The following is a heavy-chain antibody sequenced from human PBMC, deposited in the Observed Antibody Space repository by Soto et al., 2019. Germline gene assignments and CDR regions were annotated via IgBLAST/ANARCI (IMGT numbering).Heavy chain of an antibody. D-gene: IGHD6-19*01. CDR3: STGGRQWLVTSDFNY. CDR2: VSHDGRNT. V-gene: IGHV3-30*03. CDR1: GFTFSDYA. Sequence: VQLVESGGGVVQPGRSLRLSCAASGFTFSDYAMQWVRQAPGKGLEWVAVVSHDGRNTHYADSVKGRFTISRDSSKNTVSLEMTSLRAEDTAVYYCSTGGRQWLVTSDFNYCGQGALVTVSS. J-gene: IGHJ4*02.